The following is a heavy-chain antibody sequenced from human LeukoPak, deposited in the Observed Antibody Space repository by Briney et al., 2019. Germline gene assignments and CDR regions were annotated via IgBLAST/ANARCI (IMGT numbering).Heavy chain of an antibody. Sequence: PGGSLRLSCAASGFTFDIYGMNWVRQAPGKGLEWVSFITGGSNTIYYADSVKGRFTISGDNARNSLYLQMNSLRVDDTAVYYCARDRMGGSFDYWGQGTLVTVSS. CDR3: ARDRMGGSFDY. CDR1: GFTFDIYG. J-gene: IGHJ4*02. CDR2: ITGGSNTI. D-gene: IGHD2-15*01. V-gene: IGHV3-48*01.